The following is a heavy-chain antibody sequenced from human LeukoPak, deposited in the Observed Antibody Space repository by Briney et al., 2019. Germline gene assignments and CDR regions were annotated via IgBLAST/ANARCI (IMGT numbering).Heavy chain of an antibody. V-gene: IGHV1-69*05. CDR2: IIPIFGTA. J-gene: IGHJ3*02. CDR3: ARGITGTTVAFDI. D-gene: IGHD1-7*01. CDR1: GGTFSSYA. Sequence: ASVKVSCKASGGTFSSYAISWVRQAPGQGLEWMGGIIPIFGTANYAQKFQGRVTITTDESTSTAYMELSSLRSEDTAVYYCARGITGTTVAFDIWGQGTMVTVSS.